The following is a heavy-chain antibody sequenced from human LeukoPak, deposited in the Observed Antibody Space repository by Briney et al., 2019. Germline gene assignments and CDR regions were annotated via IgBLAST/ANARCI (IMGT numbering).Heavy chain of an antibody. CDR2: IKSKTDGGIT. CDR1: GFTFSNAW. D-gene: IGHD4-17*01. Sequence: GGSLRLSCAASGFTFSNAWMSWVRQAPGKGLEWVGRIKSKTDGGITDYAAPVKGRFTISRDDSKNTLYLQMNSLKTEDTAVYYCTTDSYGDYVDYWGQGTLVTVSS. J-gene: IGHJ4*02. CDR3: TTDSYGDYVDY. V-gene: IGHV3-15*01.